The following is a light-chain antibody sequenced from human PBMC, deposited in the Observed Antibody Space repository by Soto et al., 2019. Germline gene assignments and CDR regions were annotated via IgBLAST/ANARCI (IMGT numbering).Light chain of an antibody. J-gene: IGKJ2*02. CDR2: DIS. Sequence: EVVLTQSPATLSLSPGERATLSCRASQAVPSYLAWYQQKPGQAPRLLIYDISNRATGIPARFSGSGSGTDFALTISCRETEDFAVYYCHQRNCWPRSTFGQGTKREIK. V-gene: IGKV3-11*01. CDR1: QAVPSY. CDR3: HQRNCWPRST.